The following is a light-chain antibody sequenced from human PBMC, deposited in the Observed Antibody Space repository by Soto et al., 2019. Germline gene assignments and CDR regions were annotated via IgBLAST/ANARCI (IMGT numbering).Light chain of an antibody. CDR3: SAYTRSSSVL. Sequence: QSALTQPSSVSGSPGQSITISCTGNSSDVGYYNSVSWYQQHTGKAPKVLIYDVRNRPSGASSRFSGSKSGNTAFLPISGLQPADEADYYCSAYTRSSSVLFGGGTKLTVL. J-gene: IGLJ2*01. CDR2: DVR. CDR1: SSDVGYYNS. V-gene: IGLV2-14*03.